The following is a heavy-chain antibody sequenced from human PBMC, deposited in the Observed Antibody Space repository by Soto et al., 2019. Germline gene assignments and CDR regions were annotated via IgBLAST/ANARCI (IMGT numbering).Heavy chain of an antibody. Sequence: EVQVVESGGGLVQPGGSLRLSCAASGFTFSNHWMTWVRQAPGKGLEWVANIKQDGSEKYYVDSVKGRFTLSRDNAKNSLYLQMNSVRAEDTAVYYCARDSAYCRSTSCYLSYYYYMDVWGKGTTVTVSS. CDR3: ARDSAYCRSTSCYLSYYYYMDV. D-gene: IGHD2-2*01. CDR1: GFTFSNHW. J-gene: IGHJ6*03. CDR2: IKQDGSEK. V-gene: IGHV3-7*01.